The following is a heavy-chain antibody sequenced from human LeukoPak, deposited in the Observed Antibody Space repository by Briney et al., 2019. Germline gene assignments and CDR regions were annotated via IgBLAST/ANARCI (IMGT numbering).Heavy chain of an antibody. D-gene: IGHD4-17*01. CDR3: VRGSYGAYDY. V-gene: IGHV3-30-3*01. CDR1: GFTFSSYA. Sequence: GGSLRLSCAASGFTFSSYAMHWVRQAPGKGLEWVAVISYDGSNKYYADSVKGRFTISRGNSKNTLYLQMNSLRAEDTAVYYCVRGSYGAYDYWGQGSLVTVSS. J-gene: IGHJ4*02. CDR2: ISYDGSNK.